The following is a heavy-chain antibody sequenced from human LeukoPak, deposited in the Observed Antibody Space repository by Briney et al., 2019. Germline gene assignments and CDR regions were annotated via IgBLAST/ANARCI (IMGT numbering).Heavy chain of an antibody. J-gene: IGHJ3*02. V-gene: IGHV4-59*01. CDR2: IYYSGST. D-gene: IGHD6-13*01. Sequence: SETLSLTCTVSGGSISSYYWSWIRQPPGKGLEWIGYIYYSGSTNYNPSLKSRVTISVDTSKNQFSLKLSSMTAADTAVYYCARYIAATDTGVRRAFDIWGQGTMVTVSS. CDR1: GGSISSYY. CDR3: ARYIAATDTGVRRAFDI.